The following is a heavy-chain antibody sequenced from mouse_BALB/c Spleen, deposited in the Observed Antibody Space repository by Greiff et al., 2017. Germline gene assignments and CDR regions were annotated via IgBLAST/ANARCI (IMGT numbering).Heavy chain of an antibody. Sequence: LQESGPELMKPGASVKISCKASGYSFTSYYMHWVKQSHGKSLEWIGYIDPFNGGTSYNQKFKGKATLTVDKSSSTAYMHLSSLTSEDSAVYYCARSMINWYFDVWGAGTTVTVSS. CDR2: IDPFNGGT. D-gene: IGHD2-4*01. CDR3: ARSMINWYFDV. CDR1: GYSFTSYY. J-gene: IGHJ1*01. V-gene: IGHV1S135*01.